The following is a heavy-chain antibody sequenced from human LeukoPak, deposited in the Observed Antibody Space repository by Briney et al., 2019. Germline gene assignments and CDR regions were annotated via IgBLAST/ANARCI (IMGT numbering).Heavy chain of an antibody. Sequence: GGSLRLSCAASGFTFDDYGLSWVRQAPAKGLEWVSGINWNGGSTGYADSVKGRFTISRDNAKNSLYLQMNSLRAEDTALYYCARADSTGYFLGHFDYWGQGTLVTVSS. D-gene: IGHD3-22*01. CDR2: INWNGGST. J-gene: IGHJ4*02. CDR3: ARADSTGYFLGHFDY. V-gene: IGHV3-20*04. CDR1: GFTFDDYG.